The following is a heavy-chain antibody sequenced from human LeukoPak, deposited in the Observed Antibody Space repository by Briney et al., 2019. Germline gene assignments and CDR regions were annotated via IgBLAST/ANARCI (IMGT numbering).Heavy chain of an antibody. D-gene: IGHD5-18*01. V-gene: IGHV4-38-2*02. CDR3: ARTSDTAMANIDY. CDR2: IYHSGST. Sequence: SETLSLTCTVSGYSISSGYYWGWIRQPPGKGLEWIGSIYHSGSTYYNPSLKSRVTISVDTSKNQFSLKLSSVTAADTAVYYCARTSDTAMANIDYWGQGTLVTVSS. J-gene: IGHJ4*02. CDR1: GYSISSGYY.